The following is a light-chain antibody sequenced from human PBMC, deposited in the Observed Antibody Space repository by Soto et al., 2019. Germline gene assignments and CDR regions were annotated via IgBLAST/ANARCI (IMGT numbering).Light chain of an antibody. J-gene: IGKJ4*01. Sequence: DIQMTQSPSSLSASVGDRVTITCRASQSISSYLNWYQQKPGKAPKLLNYDASCLQSGVPSRFWGSGSGTDFTLPISSLQPEYFATYYCQQSYRTLLTFGGGTKVEIK. V-gene: IGKV1-39*01. CDR2: DAS. CDR1: QSISSY. CDR3: QQSYRTLLT.